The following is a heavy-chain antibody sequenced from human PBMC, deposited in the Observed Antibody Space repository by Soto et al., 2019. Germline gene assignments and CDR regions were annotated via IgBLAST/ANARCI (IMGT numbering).Heavy chain of an antibody. CDR3: ARPGKNSYYYGMDV. D-gene: IGHD6-13*01. J-gene: IGHJ6*02. Sequence: QVQLQESGPGLVKPSETLSLTCTVSGGSVSSGSYYWSWIRQPPGKGLEWIGYIYYSGSTNYNPSLKSRVTISVDTSKNQFSLKLSSVTAADTAVYYCARPGKNSYYYGMDVWGQGTTVTVSS. CDR1: GGSVSSGSYY. CDR2: IYYSGST. V-gene: IGHV4-61*01.